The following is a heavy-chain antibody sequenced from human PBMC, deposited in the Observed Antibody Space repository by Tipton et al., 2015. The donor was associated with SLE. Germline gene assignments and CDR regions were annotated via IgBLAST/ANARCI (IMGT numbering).Heavy chain of an antibody. CDR3: ASRLGVGAIDAFDT. CDR1: GGPISSYY. V-gene: IGHV4-4*07. CDR2: IYTNENT. Sequence: TLSLTCTVSGGPISSYYWSWIRQPAGGGLEWIGRIYTNENTNYNPSPKSRVTMSIDTSKNQFSLTLSSVTAADTALYFCASRLGVGAIDAFDTWGRGTMVTVSS. J-gene: IGHJ3*02. D-gene: IGHD3-3*01.